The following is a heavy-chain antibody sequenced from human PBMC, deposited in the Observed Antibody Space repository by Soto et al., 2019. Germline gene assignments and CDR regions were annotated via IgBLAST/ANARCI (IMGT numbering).Heavy chain of an antibody. Sequence: QVQLVQSGAEVKKPGSSVKVSCKASVGTFSSYTISWVRQAPGQGLEWMGRIIPILGIANYAQKFQGRVTITADKSTSTAYMELSSLRSEDTAVYYCASRSDSGWYLGTFDYWGQGTLVTVSS. D-gene: IGHD6-19*01. V-gene: IGHV1-69*02. CDR2: IIPILGIA. J-gene: IGHJ4*02. CDR3: ASRSDSGWYLGTFDY. CDR1: VGTFSSYT.